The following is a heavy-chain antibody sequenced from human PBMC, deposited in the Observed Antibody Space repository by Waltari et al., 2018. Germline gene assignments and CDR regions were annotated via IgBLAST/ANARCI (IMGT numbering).Heavy chain of an antibody. CDR2: IFNPEAT. Sequence: QVQLQESGPRLVKPSQTLSLTCTVPGASITSGNFFWNWIRQPAGKGLEWIGRIFNPEATNYNPSLDSRVTISLDTSKNLFSLEMTSVTDADTAVYYCARGSGSGTYYNDYFVSWGQGALVTVSS. D-gene: IGHD3-10*01. V-gene: IGHV4-61*02. J-gene: IGHJ4*02. CDR3: ARGSGSGTYYNDYFVS. CDR1: GASITSGNFF.